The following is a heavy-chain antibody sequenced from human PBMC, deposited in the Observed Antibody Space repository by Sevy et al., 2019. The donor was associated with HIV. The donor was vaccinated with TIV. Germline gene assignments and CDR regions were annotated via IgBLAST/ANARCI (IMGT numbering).Heavy chain of an antibody. Sequence: SETLSLTCTVSGDSVSSGSYHWSWIRQPPGKGLEWIGYMYYYGNTNLNPSLSSRVTMSVDTSENQFSLKLSSVTAADTAVYYCARRRTTLVAGHYYGLDVWGQGTTVTVSS. V-gene: IGHV4-61*01. CDR2: MYYYGNT. CDR1: GDSVSSGSYH. D-gene: IGHD1-1*01. CDR3: ARRRTTLVAGHYYGLDV. J-gene: IGHJ6*02.